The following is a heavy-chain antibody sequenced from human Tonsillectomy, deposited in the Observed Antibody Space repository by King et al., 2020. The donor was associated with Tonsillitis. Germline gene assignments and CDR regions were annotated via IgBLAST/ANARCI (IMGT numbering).Heavy chain of an antibody. CDR2: IYYSGST. Sequence: QLQESGPGLVKPSETLSLTCTVSGGSISSYYWSWIRQPPGKGLEWIGYIYYSGSTNYNPPLKSRVTISVDTSKNQFSLKLSPVTAADTAVYYCARAPTGTYWYFDLWGRGTLVTVSS. CDR3: ARAPTGTYWYFDL. CDR1: GGSISSYY. J-gene: IGHJ2*01. D-gene: IGHD1-1*01. V-gene: IGHV4-59*01.